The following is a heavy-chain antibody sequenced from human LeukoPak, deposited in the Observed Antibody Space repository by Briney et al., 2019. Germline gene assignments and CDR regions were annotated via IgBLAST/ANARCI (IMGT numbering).Heavy chain of an antibody. CDR1: GFTFSSYW. D-gene: IGHD6-13*01. CDR3: ARGNIAAAGIHY. J-gene: IGHJ4*02. CDR2: INGDGSST. V-gene: IGHV3-74*01. Sequence: GGSLRLSCAASGFTFSSYWTHWVRQAPGKGLVWVSRINGDGSSTTYVDSVMGRFTISRDNAKNTLYLQMNSVRAEDTAVYYCARGNIAAAGIHYWGQGTLVIVSS.